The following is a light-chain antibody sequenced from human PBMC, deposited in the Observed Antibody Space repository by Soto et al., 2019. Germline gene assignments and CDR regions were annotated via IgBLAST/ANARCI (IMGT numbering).Light chain of an antibody. CDR3: QSYDSSLSAL. CDR1: SSNIGAGYD. V-gene: IGLV1-40*01. Sequence: VLTQPPSVSGAPGQRVTISCTGSSSNIGAGYDVHWYQQLPGTAPKLLIYGNSNRPSGVPDRFSGSKSGTSASLAITGLQAEDEADYYWQSYDSSLSALFGGGTQLTVL. CDR2: GNS. J-gene: IGLJ3*02.